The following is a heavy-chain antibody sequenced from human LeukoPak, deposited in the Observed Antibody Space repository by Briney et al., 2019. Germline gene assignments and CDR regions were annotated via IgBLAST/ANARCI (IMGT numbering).Heavy chain of an antibody. CDR3: ARGLIYSPNWFDP. CDR1: GFTVSSTY. Sequence: GGSLRLSCAGSGFTVSSTYMSWVRQAPGKGLEWVSVIYTGGNTYYADSGKGRFTISRDNSKNTLYLQMNSLRAEDTAVYYGARGLIYSPNWFDPWGQGTLVTVSS. V-gene: IGHV3-66*01. CDR2: IYTGGNT. D-gene: IGHD4-11*01. J-gene: IGHJ5*02.